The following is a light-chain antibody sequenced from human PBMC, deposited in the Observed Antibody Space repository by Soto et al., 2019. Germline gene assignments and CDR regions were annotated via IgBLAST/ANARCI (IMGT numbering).Light chain of an antibody. J-gene: IGKJ1*01. CDR3: QQYGSSPTWT. Sequence: IGLTKSPGTLSLSPGERATLSCRASQSVSSSYLAWYQQKPGQAPRLLIYGASSRATGIPDRFSGSGSGTDFTLTISRLEPEDFAVYYCQQYGSSPTWTFGQGTKVDIK. CDR1: QSVSSSY. CDR2: GAS. V-gene: IGKV3-20*01.